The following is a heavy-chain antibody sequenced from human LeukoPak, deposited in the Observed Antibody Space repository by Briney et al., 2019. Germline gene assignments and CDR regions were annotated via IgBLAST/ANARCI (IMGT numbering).Heavy chain of an antibody. Sequence: GGSLRLSCAASGFTFSTYWMHWVRQAPGKGLVWVSGIRGDESKTTYADSVKGRFTISGDNAKNTLYLQMNSLRAEDTAVYYCARDTVSAFDYWGQGALVTVSS. CDR2: IRGDESKT. J-gene: IGHJ4*02. CDR1: GFTFSTYW. CDR3: ARDTVSAFDY. D-gene: IGHD2-8*02. V-gene: IGHV3-74*01.